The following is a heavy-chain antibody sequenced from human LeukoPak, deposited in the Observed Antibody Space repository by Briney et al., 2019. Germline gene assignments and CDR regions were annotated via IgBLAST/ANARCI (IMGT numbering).Heavy chain of an antibody. V-gene: IGHV3-23*01. Sequence: HPGGSLRLSCAASGFTFSSYAVSWVRQAPGKGLEWVSAISGSGGSTYYVDSVKGRFTISRDNSKNTLYLQMNSLRAEDTAVYYCAKGPTKGYCSSTSCYIVDWFDPWGQGTLVTVSS. J-gene: IGHJ5*02. D-gene: IGHD2-2*02. CDR1: GFTFSSYA. CDR3: AKGPTKGYCSSTSCYIVDWFDP. CDR2: ISGSGGST.